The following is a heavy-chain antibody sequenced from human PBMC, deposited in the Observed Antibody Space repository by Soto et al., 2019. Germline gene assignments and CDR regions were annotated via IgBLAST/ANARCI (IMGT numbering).Heavy chain of an antibody. CDR1: GFTFSNYW. Sequence: PGGSLRLSCAASGFTFSNYWMRWVRQVPGKGLVWVSRLNTAGTAANYADFVKGRFTISRDNAKNTLFLQLNSLRAEDTAVYYCARDPHGDSSGLHDAFEIWGQGTMVTVS. CDR2: LNTAGTAA. V-gene: IGHV3-74*01. CDR3: ARDPHGDSSGLHDAFEI. J-gene: IGHJ3*02. D-gene: IGHD6-19*01.